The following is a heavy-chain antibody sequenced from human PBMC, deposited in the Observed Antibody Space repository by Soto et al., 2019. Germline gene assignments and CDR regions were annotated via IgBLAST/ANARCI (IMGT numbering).Heavy chain of an antibody. CDR2: INTDGSIT. CDR3: TRDSGGRDAY. J-gene: IGHJ4*02. D-gene: IGHD2-15*01. Sequence: HPVGSLRLSCAASGFTFSSYWMHWVRQVPGKGLVWVSRINTDGSITSHADSVKGRFTISRDNAKNTLYLQMNSLRADDTAVYYCTRDSGGRDAYWGQGALVTVSS. CDR1: GFTFSSYW. V-gene: IGHV3-74*01.